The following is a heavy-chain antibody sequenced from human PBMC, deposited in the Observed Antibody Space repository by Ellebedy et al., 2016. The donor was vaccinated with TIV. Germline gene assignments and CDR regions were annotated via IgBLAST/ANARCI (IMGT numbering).Heavy chain of an antibody. Sequence: GESLKISCKGSGYSSSGYWIGWVRQLPGRGLEWMGIIYPDDSQAIYSPSFQGQVTISADKSINTAYLRWSSLKAWDTAMYYCARRSHGGPFDYWGQGTLVTVSS. CDR3: ARRSHGGPFDY. V-gene: IGHV5-51*01. J-gene: IGHJ4*02. CDR1: GYSSSGYW. CDR2: IYPDDSQA. D-gene: IGHD4-23*01.